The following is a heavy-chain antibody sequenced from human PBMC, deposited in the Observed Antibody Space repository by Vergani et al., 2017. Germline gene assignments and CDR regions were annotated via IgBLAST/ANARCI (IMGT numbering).Heavy chain of an antibody. CDR1: GGSVSSGSYY. CDR2: IYYSGST. D-gene: IGHD1-26*01. Sequence: QVQLQESGPGLVKPSETLSLTCTVSGGSVSSGSYYWSWIRQPAGKGLEWIGYIYYSGSTNYTPSLKSRVTISVDTSKNQFSLKLSSVTAADTAVYYCAREVVGATGNWFDPWGQGTLVTVSS. CDR3: AREVVGATGNWFDP. J-gene: IGHJ5*02. V-gene: IGHV4-61*10.